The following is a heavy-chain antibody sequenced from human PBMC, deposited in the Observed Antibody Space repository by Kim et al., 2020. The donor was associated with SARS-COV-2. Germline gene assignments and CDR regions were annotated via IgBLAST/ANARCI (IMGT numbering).Heavy chain of an antibody. Sequence: SETLSLTCAVYGGSFSGYYWSWIRQPPGKGLEWIGEINHSGSTNYNPSLKSRVTISVDTSKNQFSLKLSSVTAADTAVYYCAIETAAGYNWFDPWGQGTLVTVSS. J-gene: IGHJ5*02. CDR1: GGSFSGYY. CDR2: INHSGST. D-gene: IGHD6-13*01. V-gene: IGHV4-34*01. CDR3: AIETAAGYNWFDP.